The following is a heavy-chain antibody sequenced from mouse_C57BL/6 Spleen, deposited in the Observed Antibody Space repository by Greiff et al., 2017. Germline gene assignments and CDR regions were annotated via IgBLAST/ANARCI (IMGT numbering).Heavy chain of an antibody. J-gene: IGHJ1*03. CDR1: GYTFTNYW. CDR3: ARSSGTTVTPYWYFDV. Sequence: VQLQQSGAELVRPGTSVKMSCKASGYTFTNYWIGWAKQRPGHGLEWIGDIYPGGGYTNYNEKFKGKATLTADKSSSTAYMQFSNMTSEDSAIYDCARSSGTTVTPYWYFDVWGTETTVTVSS. CDR2: IYPGGGYT. V-gene: IGHV1-63*01. D-gene: IGHD1-1*01.